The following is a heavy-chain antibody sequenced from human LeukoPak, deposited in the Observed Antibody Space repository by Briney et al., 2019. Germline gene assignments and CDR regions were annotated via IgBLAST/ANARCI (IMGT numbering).Heavy chain of an antibody. CDR3: ARESGVASYYGMDV. J-gene: IGHJ6*02. Sequence: GGSLRLSCAASGFTFSSYSMNWVRQAPGKGLEWVSSISSSSSYIYYADSVKGRFTISRDNAKNSLYLQMNSLRAEDTALYHCARESGVASYYGMDVWGQGTTVTVSS. V-gene: IGHV3-21*04. CDR1: GFTFSSYS. CDR2: ISSSSSYI.